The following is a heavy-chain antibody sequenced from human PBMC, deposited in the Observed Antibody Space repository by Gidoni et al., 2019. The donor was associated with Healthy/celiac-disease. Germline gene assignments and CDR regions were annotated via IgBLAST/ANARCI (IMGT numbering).Heavy chain of an antibody. D-gene: IGHD3-10*01. CDR2: IYSGGST. Sequence: EVQLVETGGGLIQPGGSLRLSCAASGFTVSSKYMSWVRPAQGKGLECVSVIYSGGSTYYADSVKGRFTISIDNSKNTLYLQMNSLRAEDTAVYYCARALVGSGSSFDYWGQGTLVTVSS. CDR1: GFTVSSKY. V-gene: IGHV3-53*02. J-gene: IGHJ4*02. CDR3: ARALVGSGSSFDY.